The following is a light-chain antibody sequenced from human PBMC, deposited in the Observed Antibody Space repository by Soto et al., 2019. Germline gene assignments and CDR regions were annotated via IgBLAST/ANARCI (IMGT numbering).Light chain of an antibody. J-gene: IGLJ2*01. Sequence: QSALTQPASVSGSPGQSITISCTGTSSDVGGYNYVSWYQQHPGKAPKLIIYDVTDRPSGVSNRFSGSKSGNTASLTISGLQAEDEADYYCSSYTSSRTLVFGGGTQLTVL. V-gene: IGLV2-14*01. CDR2: DVT. CDR1: SSDVGGYNY. CDR3: SSYTSSRTLV.